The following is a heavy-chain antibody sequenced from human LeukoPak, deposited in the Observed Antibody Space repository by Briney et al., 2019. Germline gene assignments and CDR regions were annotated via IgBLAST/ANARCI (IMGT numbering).Heavy chain of an antibody. CDR2: IFHGGST. CDR3: ARTTEGGYSYGYFYYYYMDV. CDR1: GFSISSGHY. Sequence: SETLSLTCSVSGFSISSGHYWGWIRQPPGKGLEWIGSIFHGGSTYYNPSLKSRGSISVDKSKNQFSLKLSSVTAADTAAYYCARTTEGGYSYGYFYYYYMDVWGKGTTVTISS. J-gene: IGHJ6*03. D-gene: IGHD5-18*01. V-gene: IGHV4-38-2*02.